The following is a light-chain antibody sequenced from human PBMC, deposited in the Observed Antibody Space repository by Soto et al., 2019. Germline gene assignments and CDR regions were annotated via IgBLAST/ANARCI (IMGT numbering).Light chain of an antibody. J-gene: IGKJ2*01. CDR3: QQYDASPYT. CDR2: GTS. V-gene: IGKV3-20*01. Sequence: EIVLTQSPGTLSLSPGESATLSCRAGHSLSSNYLAWYQQNPGQAPRLLIYGTSSRATGIPDRFSGSGSGTDCTLTISRLEPEDFGVYYCQQYDASPYTFGQGTKREIK. CDR1: HSLSSNY.